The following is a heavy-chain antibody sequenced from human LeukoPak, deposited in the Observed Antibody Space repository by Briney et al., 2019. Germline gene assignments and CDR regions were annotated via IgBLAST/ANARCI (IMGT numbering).Heavy chain of an antibody. Sequence: PGGSLRLSCAASGFTFSSYWMSWVRQAPGKGLEWVANIKQDGSEKYYVDSVKGRFTISRDNAKNSLYLQMNSLRAEDTAVYYCATSRHYYDSSGSDYWGQGTLVTVSS. D-gene: IGHD3-22*01. V-gene: IGHV3-7*01. J-gene: IGHJ4*02. CDR3: ATSRHYYDSSGSDY. CDR1: GFTFSSYW. CDR2: IKQDGSEK.